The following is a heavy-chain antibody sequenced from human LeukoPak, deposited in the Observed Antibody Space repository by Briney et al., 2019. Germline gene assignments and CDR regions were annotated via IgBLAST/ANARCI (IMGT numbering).Heavy chain of an antibody. D-gene: IGHD6-13*01. V-gene: IGHV3-21*01. CDR1: GFTFSSYS. J-gene: IGHJ4*02. CDR2: ISSSSSYI. CDR3: ARDPFSSSSSVDY. Sequence: GGSLRPSCAASGFTFSSYSMNWVRQAPGKGLEWVSSISSSSSYIYYADSVKGRFTISRDNAKNSLYLQMNSLRAEDTAVYYCARDPFSSSSSVDYWGQGTLVTVSS.